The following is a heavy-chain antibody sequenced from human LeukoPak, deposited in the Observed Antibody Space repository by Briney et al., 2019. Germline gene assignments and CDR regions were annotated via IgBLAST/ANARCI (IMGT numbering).Heavy chain of an antibody. CDR3: ARAGGYSGFDYGIYFDY. D-gene: IGHD5-12*01. CDR1: GFTFSSYA. V-gene: IGHV3-30-3*01. Sequence: GGSLRLSCAASGFTFSSYAMHWVRQAPGKGLEWVAVISYDGSNKYYADSVKGRFTISRDNSKNTLYLQTNSLRVEDTAVFYCARAGGYSGFDYGIYFDYWGQGTLVTVSS. CDR2: ISYDGSNK. J-gene: IGHJ4*02.